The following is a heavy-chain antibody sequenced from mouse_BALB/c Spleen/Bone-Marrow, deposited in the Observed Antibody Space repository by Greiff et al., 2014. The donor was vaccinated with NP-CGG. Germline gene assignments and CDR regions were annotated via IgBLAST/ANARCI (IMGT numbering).Heavy chain of an antibody. D-gene: IGHD3-3*01. CDR2: ISDGGSYT. V-gene: IGHV5-4*02. J-gene: IGHJ3*01. CDR3: AREGDGAY. CDR1: GFTFSDYY. Sequence: EVKLEESGGGLVKPGGSLKLSCAASGFTFSDYYMYWVRQTPEKRLEWVATISDGGSYTYYPDGVKGRFTISRDNAKNNLYLQMSSLKSEDTAMYYCAREGDGAYWGQGTLVTVSA.